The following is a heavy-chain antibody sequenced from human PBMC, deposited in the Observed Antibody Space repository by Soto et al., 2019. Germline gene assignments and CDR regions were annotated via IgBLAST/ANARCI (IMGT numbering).Heavy chain of an antibody. D-gene: IGHD2-8*01. Sequence: ASVKVSCKSSGYPFTHYGITWVRQAPGQGLEWMGWISPFNGNTNYGQTLQGRVTLTTDTSTSTVYMELTSLRSDDTAVYYCARDQSFDRTYYYGIDVWGQGTTVTVSS. CDR1: GYPFTHYG. CDR2: ISPFNGNT. CDR3: ARDQSFDRTYYYGIDV. J-gene: IGHJ6*02. V-gene: IGHV1-18*01.